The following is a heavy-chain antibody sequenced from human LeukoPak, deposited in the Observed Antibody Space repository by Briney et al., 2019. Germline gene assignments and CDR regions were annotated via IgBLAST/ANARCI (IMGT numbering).Heavy chain of an antibody. D-gene: IGHD2-2*01. J-gene: IGHJ4*02. CDR1: GLPFSNYG. Sequence: GGSLRLSCAASGLPFSNYGMHWVRQAPGKGLEWVAVISYDGSNEYYADSVKGRFTISRDSSKNTLCLQMNSLRAEDTAVYYCAKDQGGHCSSTSCYPIDYWGQGTLVTASS. CDR3: AKDQGGHCSSTSCYPIDY. CDR2: ISYDGSNE. V-gene: IGHV3-30*18.